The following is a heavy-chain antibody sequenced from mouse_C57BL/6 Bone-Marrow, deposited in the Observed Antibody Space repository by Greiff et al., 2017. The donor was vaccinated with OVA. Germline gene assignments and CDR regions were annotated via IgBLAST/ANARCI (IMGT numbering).Heavy chain of an antibody. CDR1: GYTFTSYW. J-gene: IGHJ2*01. Sequence: QVQLQQPGAELVKPGASVKLSCKASGYTFTSYWMHWVKQRPGQGLEWIGMIHPNSGSTNYNEKFKSKATLTVDKSSSTAYMQLSSLTSEDSAVYYCTRGITTVVATGGRDYWGQGTTLTVSS. CDR2: IHPNSGST. V-gene: IGHV1-64*01. D-gene: IGHD1-1*01. CDR3: TRGITTVVATGGRDY.